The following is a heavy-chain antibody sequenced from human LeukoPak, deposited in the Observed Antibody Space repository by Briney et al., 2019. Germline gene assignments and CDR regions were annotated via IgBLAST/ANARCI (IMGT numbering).Heavy chain of an antibody. V-gene: IGHV4-61*02. CDR1: GGSISSGSYY. D-gene: IGHD6-13*01. Sequence: SETLSLTCTVSGGSISSGSYYWSWIRQPAGKGLEWIGRIYSSGSTNYNPSLRSRVTISLDTSKNQFSLKLSSVTAADTAVYYCVSSSDLNLYYMDVWGKGTTVTVSS. J-gene: IGHJ6*03. CDR2: IYSSGST. CDR3: VSSSDLNLYYMDV.